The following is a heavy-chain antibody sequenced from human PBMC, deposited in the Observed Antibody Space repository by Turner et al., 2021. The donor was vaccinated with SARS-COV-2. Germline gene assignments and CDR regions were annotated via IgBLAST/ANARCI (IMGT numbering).Heavy chain of an antibody. V-gene: IGHV4-39*01. J-gene: IGHJ6*02. Sequence: QLQLQESGPGLVKPSETLSLTCTVSAGPISSSSYYWGWIRQPPGKGLEWIGSIYYSGSTYYNPSLKSRVTISVDTSKNQFSLKLSSVTAADTAVYYCARLVDTLDYYNGMDVWGQGTTVTVFS. CDR2: IYYSGST. D-gene: IGHD5-18*01. CDR3: ARLVDTLDYYNGMDV. CDR1: AGPISSSSYY.